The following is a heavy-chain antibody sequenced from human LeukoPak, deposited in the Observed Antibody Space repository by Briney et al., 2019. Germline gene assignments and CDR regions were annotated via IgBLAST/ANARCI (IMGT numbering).Heavy chain of an antibody. V-gene: IGHV3-21*01. CDR3: ARLGTYCSSTSCYNHDAFDI. D-gene: IGHD2-2*02. CDR2: ISSSSSYI. J-gene: IGHJ3*02. CDR1: GFTFSSYS. Sequence: GGSLRLSCAASGFTFSSYSVNWVRQAPGKGLEWVSSISSSSSYIYYADSVKGRFTISSDNAKNSLYLQLNSLRAEDTAVYYCARLGTYCSSTSCYNHDAFDIWGQGTMVTVSS.